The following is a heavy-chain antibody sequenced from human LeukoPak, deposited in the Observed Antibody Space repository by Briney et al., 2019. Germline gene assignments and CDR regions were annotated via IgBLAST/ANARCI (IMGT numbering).Heavy chain of an antibody. D-gene: IGHD3-9*01. CDR1: GYTFTSYD. CDR2: MNPNSGNT. J-gene: IGHJ6*03. V-gene: IGHV1-8*01. Sequence: GASVKVSCTASGYTFTSYDINWVRQATGQGLEWMGWMNPNSGNTGYAQKFQGRVTMTRNTSISTAYMELSSLRSEDTAVYYCARVSYDILTGYYMRYYYYMDVLGKGTTVAISS. CDR3: ARVSYDILTGYYMRYYYYMDV.